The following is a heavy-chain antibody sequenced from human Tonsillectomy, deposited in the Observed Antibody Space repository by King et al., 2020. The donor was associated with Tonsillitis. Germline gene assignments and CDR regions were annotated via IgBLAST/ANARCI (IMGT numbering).Heavy chain of an antibody. CDR3: ASVWHMNAFDI. CDR1: GYSISSGYH. J-gene: IGHJ3*02. D-gene: IGHD2-21*01. CDR2: IFHSGST. V-gene: IGHV4-38-2*02. Sequence: QLQESGPGLVKPSETLSLTCTVSGYSISSGYHWGWIRQPPGKGLEWIGSIFHSGSTYYNPSLKSRVTISVDTSKNQFSLKLSSVTAPDTAVYYCASVWHMNAFDIWGQGTMVTVSS.